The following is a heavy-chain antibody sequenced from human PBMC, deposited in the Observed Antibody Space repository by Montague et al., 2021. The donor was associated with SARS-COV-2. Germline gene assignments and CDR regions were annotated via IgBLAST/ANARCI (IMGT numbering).Heavy chain of an antibody. D-gene: IGHD1-26*01. CDR1: GFSLSTSGVG. Sequence: VKPTQTLTLTCTFTGFSLSTSGVGVGWIRQPPGKALEWLALIYWADDKRYSTSLRSRLTITKDTTKNQVVLTMTNMDPVDTATYYCAHRRGLLLSDAFDIRAQGTMVTVSS. CDR3: AHRRGLLLSDAFDI. V-gene: IGHV2-5*02. J-gene: IGHJ3*02. CDR2: IYWADDK.